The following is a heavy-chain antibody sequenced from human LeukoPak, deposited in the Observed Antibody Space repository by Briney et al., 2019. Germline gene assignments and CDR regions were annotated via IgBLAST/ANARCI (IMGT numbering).Heavy chain of an antibody. CDR2: INHGGIT. Sequence: PSETLSLTCAVQGGSFSGYYWSWSRQPPGKGREWIGEINHGGITNYNPSLKSRMTISVDTSTNHFSLKLSSVSAADTAVYYCARGGYSYGSAGLFGYFDLWGRGTLVTVSS. CDR1: GGSFSGYY. D-gene: IGHD5-18*01. CDR3: ARGGYSYGSAGLFGYFDL. J-gene: IGHJ2*01. V-gene: IGHV4-34*01.